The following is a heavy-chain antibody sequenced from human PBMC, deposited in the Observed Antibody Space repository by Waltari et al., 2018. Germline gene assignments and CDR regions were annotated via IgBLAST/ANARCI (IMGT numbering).Heavy chain of an antibody. CDR3: ARVPYCGGDCYSGAFDI. CDR1: GGSISSGGYS. CDR2: IYLSGST. D-gene: IGHD2-21*01. V-gene: IGHV4-30-2*01. J-gene: IGHJ3*02. Sequence: QLQLQESGSGLVEPSQTLSLTCAVSGGSISSGGYSWSWIRQPPGKGLEWIGCIYLSGSTCNNPSLKSRVTISVDRSKNQFSLKLSSVTAADTAVYYCARVPYCGGDCYSGAFDIWGQGTMVTVSS.